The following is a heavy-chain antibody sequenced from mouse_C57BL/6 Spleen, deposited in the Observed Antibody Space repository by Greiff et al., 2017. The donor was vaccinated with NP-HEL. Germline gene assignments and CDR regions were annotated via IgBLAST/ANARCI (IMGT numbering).Heavy chain of an antibody. V-gene: IGHV3-6*01. J-gene: IGHJ1*03. CDR3: ARYQYEYGGNWDFDV. CDR1: GYSITSGYY. CDR2: ISYDGSN. Sequence: EVQLQQSGPGLVKPSQSLSLTCSVTGYSITSGYYWNWIRQFPGNKLEWMGYISYDGSNNYNPSLKNRISITRDTSKNHFFLKLNSVTTEDTTTYYCARYQYEYGGNWDFDVWGTGTTVTVSS. D-gene: IGHD2-4*01.